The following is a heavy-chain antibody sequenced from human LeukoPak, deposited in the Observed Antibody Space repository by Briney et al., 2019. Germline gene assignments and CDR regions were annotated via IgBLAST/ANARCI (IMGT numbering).Heavy chain of an antibody. D-gene: IGHD4-17*01. Sequence: SETLSLTCAVSGGSISSGGYSWSWIRQLPGKGLEWIGYIYHSGSTYYNPSLKSRVTISVDRSKNQFSLKLSSVTAADTAVYYCASDSRPYGGGFDYWGQGTLVTVSS. V-gene: IGHV4-30-2*01. CDR2: IYHSGST. CDR1: GGSISSGGYS. CDR3: ASDSRPYGGGFDY. J-gene: IGHJ4*02.